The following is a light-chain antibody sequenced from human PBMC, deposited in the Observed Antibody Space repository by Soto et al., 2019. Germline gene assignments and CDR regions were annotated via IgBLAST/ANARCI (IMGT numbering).Light chain of an antibody. Sequence: EIVLTQSPGTLSLSPGERATLSCRASQTVSSSSLAWYQQKPGQAPRLLIYGTSSRATGIPDKFSGSGSGTDFTLTIRRLESEDFAVYYCQQFGTSFTFGGGTKVEIK. J-gene: IGKJ4*01. CDR3: QQFGTSFT. V-gene: IGKV3-20*01. CDR2: GTS. CDR1: QTVSSSS.